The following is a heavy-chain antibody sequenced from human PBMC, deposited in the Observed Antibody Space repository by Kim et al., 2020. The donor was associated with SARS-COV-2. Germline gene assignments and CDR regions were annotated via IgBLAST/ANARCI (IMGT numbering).Heavy chain of an antibody. CDR3: AREGLGYCSSTSCYRAFDI. V-gene: IGHV4-59*08. Sequence: SETLSLTCTVSGGSISSYYWSWIRKPPGKGLEWIGYIYYSGSTNYNPSLKSRVTISIDTSKNQFSLKLSSVTAADTAVYYCAREGLGYCSSTSCYRAFDIWGQGTMVTVSS. CDR1: GGSISSYY. J-gene: IGHJ3*02. CDR2: IYYSGST. D-gene: IGHD2-2*01.